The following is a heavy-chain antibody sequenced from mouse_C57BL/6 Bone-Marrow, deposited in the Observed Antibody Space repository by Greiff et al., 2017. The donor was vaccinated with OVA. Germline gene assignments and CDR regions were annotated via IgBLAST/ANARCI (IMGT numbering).Heavy chain of an antibody. CDR3: ARSYYGSSSHWYFDV. CDR2: ISYSGST. J-gene: IGHJ1*03. CDR1: GYSITSDY. Sequence: EVQRVESGPGLAKPSQTLSLTCSVPGYSITSDYWNWIRKFPGNKLEYMGYISYSGSTYYNPSLKSRISITRDTSKNQYYLQLNSVTTEDTATYYCARSYYGSSSHWYFDVWGTGTTVTVSS. D-gene: IGHD1-1*01. V-gene: IGHV3-8*01.